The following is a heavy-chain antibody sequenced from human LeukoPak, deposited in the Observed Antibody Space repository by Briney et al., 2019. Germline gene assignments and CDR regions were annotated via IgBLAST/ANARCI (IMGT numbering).Heavy chain of an antibody. Sequence: ASVKVSCKASGGTFSSYAISWVRQAPGQGLEWMGRINPIFGIANYAQKFQGRVTITADKSTSTAYMELSSLRSEDTAVYYCASGLKTVTLDYWGQGTLVTVSS. CDR3: ASGLKTVTLDY. CDR2: INPIFGIA. V-gene: IGHV1-69*04. CDR1: GGTFSSYA. D-gene: IGHD4-17*01. J-gene: IGHJ4*02.